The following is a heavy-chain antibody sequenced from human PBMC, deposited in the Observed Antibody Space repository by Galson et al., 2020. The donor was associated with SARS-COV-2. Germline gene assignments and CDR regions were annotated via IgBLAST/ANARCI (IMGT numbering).Heavy chain of an antibody. J-gene: IGHJ6*02. D-gene: IGHD3-9*01. CDR3: ARDRGYYDILTGYYQDYGMDV. Sequence: SQTPSLTCDISGDSFSSNSAAWNWIRQSPSRGLEWLGRTYYRSKWYNDYAVSVKSRITINPDTSKNQFSLQLNSVTPEDTAVYYCARDRGYYDILTGYYQDYGMDVWGQGTTVTVSS. V-gene: IGHV6-1*01. CDR2: TYYRSKWYN. CDR1: GDSFSSNSAA.